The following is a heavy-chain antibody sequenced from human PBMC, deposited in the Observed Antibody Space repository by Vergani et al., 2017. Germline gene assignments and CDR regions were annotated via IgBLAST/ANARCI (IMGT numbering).Heavy chain of an antibody. D-gene: IGHD3-16*02. J-gene: IGHJ4*02. CDR3: ARVWGYDYVWGSYLHPGFDY. V-gene: IGHV1-18*01. Sequence: QVQLVQSGAEVKNPGASVKVSCKASGYTFTSYGISWVRQAPGQGLEWMGWISAYNGNTNYAQKLHGRVTMTTDTSTSTAYMELRSLRSDDTAVYYCARVWGYDYVWGSYLHPGFDYWGQGTLVTVSS. CDR1: GYTFTSYG. CDR2: ISAYNGNT.